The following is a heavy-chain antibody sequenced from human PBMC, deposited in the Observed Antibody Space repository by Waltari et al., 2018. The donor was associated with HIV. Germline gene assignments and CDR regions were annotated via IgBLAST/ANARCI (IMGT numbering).Heavy chain of an antibody. J-gene: IGHJ4*02. CDR1: GGSFSGYY. V-gene: IGHV4-34*01. Sequence: QVQLQQWGAGLLKPSETLSLTCAVFGGSFSGYYWSWIRQSPGKGLEWIGEISHTGHTVYNPSFSSRLTISVDTSKNQFSLRLNSVTAADTAVYHCARRGICGRDCYSYDYWGQGTLVTVSS. CDR2: ISHTGHT. CDR3: ARRGICGRDCYSYDY. D-gene: IGHD2-21*01.